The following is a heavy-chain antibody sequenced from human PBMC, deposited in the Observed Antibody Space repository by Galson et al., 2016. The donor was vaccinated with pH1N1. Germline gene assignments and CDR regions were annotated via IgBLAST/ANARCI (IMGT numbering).Heavy chain of an antibody. V-gene: IGHV1-2*04. Sequence: SVKVSCKASTYSFSGYYIHWVRQAPGQGLEWMGWISPDSGGTVYAQKFQDSVTMTWDTSISTTYMEVTRLTSDDTAVYFCATSSPHITGTTGFFGLDVWGQGTTVTVSS. CDR3: ATSSPHITGTTGFFGLDV. J-gene: IGHJ6*02. D-gene: IGHD1-7*01. CDR2: ISPDSGGT. CDR1: TYSFSGYY.